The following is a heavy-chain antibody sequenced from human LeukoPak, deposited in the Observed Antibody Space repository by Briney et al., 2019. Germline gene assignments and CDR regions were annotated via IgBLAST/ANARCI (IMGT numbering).Heavy chain of an antibody. CDR3: ASEYDSRGAYYGMDV. D-gene: IGHD3-22*01. CDR2: IWYDGSNE. V-gene: IGHV3-33*01. Sequence: GGSLRLSCAASSGLMFSSHGMHLVRQAPGKGLEWVAVIWYDGSNEYYADSVKGRFTISRDNSKNMLYLQMNSLRAEDTAVYYCASEYDSRGAYYGMDVWGQGTTVTVSS. CDR1: GLMFSSHG. J-gene: IGHJ6*02.